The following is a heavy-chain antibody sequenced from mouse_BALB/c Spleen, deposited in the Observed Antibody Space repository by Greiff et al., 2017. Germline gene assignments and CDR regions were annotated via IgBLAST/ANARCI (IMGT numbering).Heavy chain of an antibody. J-gene: IGHJ1*01. Sequence: VQLQHSGAELVKPGASVKLSCTASGFNIKDTYMHWVKQRPEQGLEWIGRIDPANGNTKYDPKFQGKATITADTSSNTAYLQLSSLTSEDTAVYYCAPLWYFDVWGAGTTVTVSS. V-gene: IGHV14-3*02. CDR3: APLWYFDV. D-gene: IGHD6-1*01. CDR1: GFNIKDTY. CDR2: IDPANGNT.